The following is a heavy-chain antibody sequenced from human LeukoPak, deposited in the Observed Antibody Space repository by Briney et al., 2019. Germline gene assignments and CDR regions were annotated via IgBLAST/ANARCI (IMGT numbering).Heavy chain of an antibody. V-gene: IGHV3-48*04. CDR3: ARDSLVDTLPYFDY. CDR2: ISSSGSTI. D-gene: IGHD5-18*01. Sequence: PGGSLRLSCAASGFTFSNYAMNWVRQAPGKGLEWVSYISSSGSTIYYADSVKGRFTISRDNAKNSLYLQMNSLRAEDTAVYYCARDSLVDTLPYFDYWGQGTLVTVSS. J-gene: IGHJ4*02. CDR1: GFTFSNYA.